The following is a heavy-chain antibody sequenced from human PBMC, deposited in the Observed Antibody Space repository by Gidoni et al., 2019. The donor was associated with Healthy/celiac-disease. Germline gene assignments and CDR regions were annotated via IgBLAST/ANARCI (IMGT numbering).Heavy chain of an antibody. CDR2: IYPGDSDT. CDR3: ARARDYYYYGMDV. Sequence: EVQLVQSGAEVKKPGESLKISCKVSGYSFTSYWIGWVSQMPGKGLEWMGIIYPGDSDTRYSPSFQGQVTISADKSISTAYLQWSSLKASDTAMYYCARARDYYYYGMDVWGQGTTVTVSS. V-gene: IGHV5-51*01. J-gene: IGHJ6*02. CDR1: GYSFTSYW.